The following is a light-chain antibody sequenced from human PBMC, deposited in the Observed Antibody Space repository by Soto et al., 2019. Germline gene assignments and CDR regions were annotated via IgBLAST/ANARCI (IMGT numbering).Light chain of an antibody. CDR1: QNINSRY. CDR2: GAS. CDR3: QQFGSSPGFT. Sequence: EIVLTQSPGTLSLSPGERATLSCRASQNINSRYLAWYQQKPGQATRLLIYGASSRATGIPDRFSGSGSGTDFTLTISRLEPEDVAVYYCQQFGSSPGFTCGPGTKVDIK. V-gene: IGKV3-20*01. J-gene: IGKJ3*01.